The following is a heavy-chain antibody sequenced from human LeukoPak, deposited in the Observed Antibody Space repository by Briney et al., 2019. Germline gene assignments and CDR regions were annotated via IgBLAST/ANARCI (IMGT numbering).Heavy chain of an antibody. CDR3: ARSPMIVVVNNWYFDL. D-gene: IGHD3-22*01. CDR2: IYYSGST. V-gene: IGHV4-59*01. Sequence: PSETLSLTCTVSGGSISSYYWSWIRQPPGKGRGGLGYIYYSGSTNYNPSLKSRVTISVDTSKNQFSLKLSSVTAADTAVYYCARSPMIVVVNNWYFDLWGRGTLVTVSS. CDR1: GGSISSYY. J-gene: IGHJ2*01.